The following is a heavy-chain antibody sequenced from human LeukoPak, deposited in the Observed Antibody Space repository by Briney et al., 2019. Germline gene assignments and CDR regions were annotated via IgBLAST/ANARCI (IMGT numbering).Heavy chain of an antibody. Sequence: SVKVSCKASGGTFSSYTISWVRQAPGQGLEWMGRIIPILGIANYAQKFQGRVTITADKSTSTAYMELSSLRSEDTAVYYCARDLDCTNGVCYTDYWAREPWSPSPQ. V-gene: IGHV1-69*02. D-gene: IGHD2-8*01. CDR3: ARDLDCTNGVCYTDY. CDR2: IIPILGIA. J-gene: IGHJ4*02. CDR1: GGTFSSYT.